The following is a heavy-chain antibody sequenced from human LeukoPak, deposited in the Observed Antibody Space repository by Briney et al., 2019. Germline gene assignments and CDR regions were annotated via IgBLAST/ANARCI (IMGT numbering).Heavy chain of an antibody. CDR2: IYSGGST. Sequence: PGGSLRLSCAASGFTVSSNYMSWVRQAPGKGLEWVSVIYSGGSTYYADSVKGRFTISRDNSKNTLYLQMNSLRAEDTAVYYCARVVNPTYYFDYWGQGTLVTVSS. J-gene: IGHJ4*02. V-gene: IGHV3-53*01. D-gene: IGHD2/OR15-2a*01. CDR3: ARVVNPTYYFDY. CDR1: GFTVSSNY.